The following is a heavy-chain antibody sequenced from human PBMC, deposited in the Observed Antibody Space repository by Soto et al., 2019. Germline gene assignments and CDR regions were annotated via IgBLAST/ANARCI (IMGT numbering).Heavy chain of an antibody. D-gene: IGHD5-18*01. J-gene: IGHJ4*02. CDR3: ARDLSGYGYDY. Sequence: PGGSLRLSFADSGFTFSSYSMHWVRQAPGKGLEWVAIISYDGSIKYYADSVKGRFTISRDNSKNTLYLQMNSLRAEDTAVYYCARDLSGYGYDYWGQGTLVTVSS. CDR1: GFTFSSYS. V-gene: IGHV3-30*04. CDR2: ISYDGSIK.